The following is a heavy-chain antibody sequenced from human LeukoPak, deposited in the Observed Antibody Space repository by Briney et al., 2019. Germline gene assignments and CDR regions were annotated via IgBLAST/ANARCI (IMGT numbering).Heavy chain of an antibody. Sequence: PSETLSLTCTVSGGSISSYYWSWIRQPPGKGLEWIGYIYYSGSTNYIPSLKSRVTISVDTSKNQFSLKLSSVTAADTAVYYCARSYSGSYLNWFDPWGQGTLVTVSS. V-gene: IGHV4-59*01. CDR3: ARSYSGSYLNWFDP. CDR2: IYYSGST. J-gene: IGHJ5*02. D-gene: IGHD1-26*01. CDR1: GGSISSYY.